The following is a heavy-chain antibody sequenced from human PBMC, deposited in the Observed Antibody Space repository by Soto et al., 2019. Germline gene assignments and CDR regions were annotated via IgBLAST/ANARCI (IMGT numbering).Heavy chain of an antibody. CDR2: ISYDGSNK. J-gene: IGHJ2*01. Sequence: QVQLVESGGGVVQPGRSLRLSCAASGFTFSSYGMHWVRQAPCKGLEWVAVISYDGSNKYYADSVKGRFTISRDNSKNTLYLQMNSLRAEDTAVYYCAKGAAMDLYWYFDLWGRGTLVTVSS. CDR1: GFTFSSYG. V-gene: IGHV3-30*18. D-gene: IGHD5-18*01. CDR3: AKGAAMDLYWYFDL.